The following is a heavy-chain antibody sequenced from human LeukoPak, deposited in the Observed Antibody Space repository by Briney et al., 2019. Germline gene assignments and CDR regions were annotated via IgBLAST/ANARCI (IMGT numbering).Heavy chain of an antibody. D-gene: IGHD3-16*01. J-gene: IGHJ4*02. CDR3: AKDMSRGGFDY. Sequence: GGSLRLSYAASGFTFDDYAMHWVRQAPGKGLEWVSGISWNSGSIGYADSVKGRFTISRDNAKNSLYLQMNSLRAEDMALYYCAKDMSRGGFDYWGQGTLVTVSS. CDR2: ISWNSGSI. CDR1: GFTFDDYA. V-gene: IGHV3-9*03.